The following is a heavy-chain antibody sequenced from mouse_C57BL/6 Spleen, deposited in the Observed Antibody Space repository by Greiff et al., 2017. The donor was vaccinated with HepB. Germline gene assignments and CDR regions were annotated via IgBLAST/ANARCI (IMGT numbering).Heavy chain of an antibody. D-gene: IGHD1-1*01. J-gene: IGHJ2*01. V-gene: IGHV1-22*01. Sequence: VQLKESGPELVKPGASVKMSCKASGYTFTDYNMHWVKQSHGKSLEWIGYINPNNGGTSYNQKFKGKATLTVNKSSSTAYMELRSLTSEDSAVYYCARPIYYYGSSYGYWGQGTTLTVSS. CDR3: ARPIYYYGSSYGY. CDR1: GYTFTDYN. CDR2: INPNNGGT.